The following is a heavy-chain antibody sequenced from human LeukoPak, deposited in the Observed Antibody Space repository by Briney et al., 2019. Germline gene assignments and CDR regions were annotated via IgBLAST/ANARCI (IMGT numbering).Heavy chain of an antibody. J-gene: IGHJ5*02. Sequence: GGSLRLSCAASGFTFSSYGMHWVRQAPGKGLEWVSSISSSSYIYYGDSVKGRFTISRDNAKNSLYLQMNSLRAEDTAVYYCARLKGGATDWFDPWGQGTLVTVSS. CDR2: ISSSSYI. V-gene: IGHV3-21*01. CDR1: GFTFSSYG. CDR3: ARLKGGATDWFDP.